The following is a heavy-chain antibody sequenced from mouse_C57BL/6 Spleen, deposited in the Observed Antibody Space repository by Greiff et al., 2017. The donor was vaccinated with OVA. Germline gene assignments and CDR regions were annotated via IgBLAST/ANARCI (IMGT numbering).Heavy chain of an antibody. V-gene: IGHV3-6*01. Sequence: ESGPGLVKPSQSLSLTCSVTGYSITSGYYWNWIRQFPGNKLEWMGYISYDGSNNYNPSLKNRISITRDTSKNQFFLKLNSVPTEDTATYYCARSEDYGNFQFAYWGQGTLVTVSA. D-gene: IGHD2-1*01. J-gene: IGHJ3*01. CDR1: GYSITSGYY. CDR2: ISYDGSN. CDR3: ARSEDYGNFQFAY.